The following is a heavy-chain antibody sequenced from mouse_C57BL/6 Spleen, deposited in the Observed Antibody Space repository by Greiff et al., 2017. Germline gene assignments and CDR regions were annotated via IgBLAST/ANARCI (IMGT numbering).Heavy chain of an antibody. CDR1: GFTFSSYT. Sequence: EVMLVESGGGLVKPGGSLKLSCAASGFTFSSYTMSWVRQTPEKRLEWVATISGGGGNTYYPDSVKGRFTISRDNAKNTLYLQMSSLRSEDTALYYCARQGGIYYDYDGSMDYWGQGTSVTVSS. D-gene: IGHD2-4*01. V-gene: IGHV5-9*01. CDR3: ARQGGIYYDYDGSMDY. CDR2: ISGGGGNT. J-gene: IGHJ4*01.